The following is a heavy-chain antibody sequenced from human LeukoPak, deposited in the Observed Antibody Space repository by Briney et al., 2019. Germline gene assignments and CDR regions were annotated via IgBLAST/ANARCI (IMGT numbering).Heavy chain of an antibody. V-gene: IGHV1-69*06. J-gene: IGHJ4*02. CDR1: GGTFSSYA. D-gene: IGHD3-3*01. CDR2: IIPIFGTA. CDR3: ARDASPYYDFWSGYWMGGFDY. Sequence: SVKVSCKASGGTFSSYAISWVRQAPGQGLEWMGRIIPIFGTANYAQKFQGRVTITADKSTGKAYMELSSLRSKDTAVYYCARDASPYYDFWSGYWMGGFDYWGQGTLVTVSS.